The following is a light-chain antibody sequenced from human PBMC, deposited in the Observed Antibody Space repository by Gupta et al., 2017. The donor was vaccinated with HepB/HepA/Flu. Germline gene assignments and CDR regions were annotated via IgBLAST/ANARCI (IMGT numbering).Light chain of an antibody. V-gene: IGKV1-39*01. J-gene: IGKJ1*01. Sequence: DIQMTQSPSSLSASVGDRVAITCRASQSINRNLNWYQQKPGKAPKFLIYAASNLQSGVPSRFSGSGSGTDFTLTISSLQPEDFASYFCQGSYTYVWAFGQGTKVEI. CDR3: QGSYTYVWA. CDR2: AAS. CDR1: QSINRN.